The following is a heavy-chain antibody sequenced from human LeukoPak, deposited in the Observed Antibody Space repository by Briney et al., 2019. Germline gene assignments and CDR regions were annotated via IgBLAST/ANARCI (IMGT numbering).Heavy chain of an antibody. V-gene: IGHV3-23*01. CDR3: AKVPQPDYYFDY. CDR2: ISGSGDRT. J-gene: IGHJ4*02. Sequence: GGSLRLSCSASGFSFSSYDRSWVRQAPGKGLEWVSSISGSGDRTTYADSVRGRLTIYRDKSKNPLYLQMTSLRAEDTAVYSCAKVPQPDYYFDYWGQGSLVTVSS. CDR1: GFSFSSYD.